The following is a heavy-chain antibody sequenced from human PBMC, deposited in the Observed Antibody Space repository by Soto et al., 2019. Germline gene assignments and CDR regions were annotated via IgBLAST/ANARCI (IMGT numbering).Heavy chain of an antibody. CDR1: GFTFSSFG. V-gene: IGHV3-30*18. J-gene: IGHJ4*02. CDR3: VKDHLTGHYYFDS. Sequence: PGGSLRLSCAASGFTFSSFGIHWVRQAPGKGLEWVAVISYDGSDIYYADSVKGRFTISRENYKNTVILQMDSLRPEDTAVYYCVKDHLTGHYYFDSWGQGTLVTVSS. CDR2: ISYDGSDI. D-gene: IGHD3-9*01.